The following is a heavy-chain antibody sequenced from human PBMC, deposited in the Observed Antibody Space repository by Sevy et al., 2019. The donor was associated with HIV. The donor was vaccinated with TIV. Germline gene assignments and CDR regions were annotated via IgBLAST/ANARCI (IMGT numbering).Heavy chain of an antibody. V-gene: IGHV3-30*02. J-gene: IGHJ3*02. CDR1: GFTFSSYG. Sequence: LSLTCAASGFTFSSYGMHWVRQAPGKGLEWVAFIRYDGSNKYYADSVKGRFTISRDNSKNTLYLQMNSLRAEDTAVYYCARRGQQLVGGAFDIWGQGTMVTVSS. CDR2: IRYDGSNK. CDR3: ARRGQQLVGGAFDI. D-gene: IGHD6-13*01.